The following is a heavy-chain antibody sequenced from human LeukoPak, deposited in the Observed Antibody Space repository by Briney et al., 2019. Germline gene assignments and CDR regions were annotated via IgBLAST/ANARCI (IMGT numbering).Heavy chain of an antibody. CDR2: IFYSGST. J-gene: IGHJ3*02. CDR3: AKSNGYGLIDI. D-gene: IGHD3-22*01. Sequence: PSETLSLTCTVSGGSISSYYWSWIRQPPGKALEWIGHIFYSGSTYYSPSLKSRVTISLDTSRNQFSLKLNSVTAADTAVYYCAKSNGYGLIDIWGQGTMVTVSS. V-gene: IGHV4-59*12. CDR1: GGSISSYY.